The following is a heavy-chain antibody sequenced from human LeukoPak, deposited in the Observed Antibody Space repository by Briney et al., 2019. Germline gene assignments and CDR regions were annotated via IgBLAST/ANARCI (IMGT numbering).Heavy chain of an antibody. CDR3: ARVADTHIFDY. CDR1: GITVSSNY. CDR2: IYRGTTT. V-gene: IGHV3-53*01. J-gene: IGHJ4*02. D-gene: IGHD2-21*01. Sequence: AGGSLRLSCEASGITVSSNYMSWVRQAPGKGLEWVSVIYRGTTTDYADSVKGRFTISRDNSRNTLYLQMNSLRAEDTALYYCARVADTHIFDYWGQGTLVTVSS.